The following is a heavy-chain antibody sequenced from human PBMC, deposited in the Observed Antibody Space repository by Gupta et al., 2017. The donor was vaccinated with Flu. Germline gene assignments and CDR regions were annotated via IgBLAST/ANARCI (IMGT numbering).Heavy chain of an antibody. CDR3: ARGHWDK. Sequence: EALLVESGGRVVQPGGSLRLSCFASGFDFSPYEMSWVRQAQGRGLEGVAFVNQYGVTYPFGPVRGRFTISRENANKVLYLDMTSLRGEDTAIYYCARGHWDKWGQGTQVTVSS. V-gene: IGHV3-48*03. CDR1: GFDFSPYE. CDR2: VNQYGVT. J-gene: IGHJ4*02. D-gene: IGHD1-26*01.